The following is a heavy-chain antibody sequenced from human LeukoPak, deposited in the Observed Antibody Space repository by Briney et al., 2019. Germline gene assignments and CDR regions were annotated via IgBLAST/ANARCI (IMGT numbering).Heavy chain of an antibody. CDR3: ARGVEPLAANTLAY. D-gene: IGHD1-14*01. Sequence: GGSLKLSCAASGFTVITNDMTWVRQAPGKGLEWVSVLYSDGNTKYADSVQGRFTISRDNSKNTLYLEMNSLSPDDTAVYYCARGVEPLAANTLAYWGQGTLVTVSS. CDR1: GFTVITND. V-gene: IGHV3-53*01. J-gene: IGHJ4*02. CDR2: LYSDGNT.